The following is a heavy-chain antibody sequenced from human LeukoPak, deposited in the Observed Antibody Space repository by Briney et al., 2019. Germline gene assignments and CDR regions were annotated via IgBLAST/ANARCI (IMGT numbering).Heavy chain of an antibody. Sequence: GGFLRLSCTASGFTFGDYAMSWVRQAPGKGLEWVGFIRSKAYGGTTEYAASVKGRFTISRDDSKSIAYLQMNSLKTEDTAVYYCTRAPYSGSSWGQGTLVTVSS. CDR2: IRSKAYGGTT. CDR1: GFTFGDYA. V-gene: IGHV3-49*04. J-gene: IGHJ5*02. D-gene: IGHD1-26*01. CDR3: TRAPYSGSS.